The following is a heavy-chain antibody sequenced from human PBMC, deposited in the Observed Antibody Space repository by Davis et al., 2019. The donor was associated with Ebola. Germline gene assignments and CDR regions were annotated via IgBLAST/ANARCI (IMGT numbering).Heavy chain of an antibody. D-gene: IGHD2-21*01. J-gene: IGHJ6*03. CDR3: ARLNGISDAGYYDDIDV. CDR1: GYTFAQYW. CDR2: IYAGDSDT. V-gene: IGHV5-51*01. Sequence: GESLKISCETSGYTFAQYWIGWVRQQPGKGLEWIGIIYAGDSDTKYNPSFQGQVTISVDKSISTTLLQWNTLSFADSAIYYCARLNGISDAGYYDDIDVWGKGTTVTVS.